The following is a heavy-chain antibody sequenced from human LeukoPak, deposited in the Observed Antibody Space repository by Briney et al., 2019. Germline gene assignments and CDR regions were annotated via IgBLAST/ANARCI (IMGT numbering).Heavy chain of an antibody. Sequence: SVKVSCKASGGTFISYAISWVRQAPGQGREWRGGIIPIFGTANYAQKFQGRVTITTDESTSTAYMELSSLRSEDTAVYYCAGSQPYYYDSSGYYGLWGQGTLVTVSS. CDR1: GGTFISYA. CDR2: IIPIFGTA. V-gene: IGHV1-69*05. D-gene: IGHD3-22*01. CDR3: AGSQPYYYDSSGYYGL. J-gene: IGHJ4*02.